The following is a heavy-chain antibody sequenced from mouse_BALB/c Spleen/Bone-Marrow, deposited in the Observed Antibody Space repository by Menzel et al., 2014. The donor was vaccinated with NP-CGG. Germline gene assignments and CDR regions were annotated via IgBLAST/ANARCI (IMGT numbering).Heavy chain of an antibody. CDR2: IDPANGNT. J-gene: IGHJ3*01. CDR1: GFNIKDTY. V-gene: IGHV14-3*02. CDR3: ASYYYGSSRFAY. Sequence: VQLQQSGAELVKPGASVKLSCTASGFNIKDTYMHWVEQRPEQGLEWIGRIDPANGNTKYDPKFQGKATITADTSSNTAYLRLSSLTSEDTAVYYCASYYYGSSRFAYWGQGTLVTVSA. D-gene: IGHD1-1*01.